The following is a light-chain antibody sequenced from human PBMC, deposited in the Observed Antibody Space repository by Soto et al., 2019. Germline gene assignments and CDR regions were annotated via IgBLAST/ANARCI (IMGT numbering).Light chain of an antibody. CDR1: QSVSSN. V-gene: IGKV3-15*01. J-gene: IGKJ4*01. CDR3: QQYNNWPPV. CDR2: GAS. Sequence: EILMTQSPATLSVSPGERATLSCRASQSVSSNLAWYQQKPGQAPRLLIYGASTRATGIPVRFSGSGSGTDFTLTISSLQSADFAVYYCQQYNNWPPVFGGGTKLEIK.